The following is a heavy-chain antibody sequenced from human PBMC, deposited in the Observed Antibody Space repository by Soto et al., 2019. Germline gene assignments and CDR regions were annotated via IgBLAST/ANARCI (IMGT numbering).Heavy chain of an antibody. J-gene: IGHJ4*02. D-gene: IGHD5-12*01. CDR1: GFTFSDYY. Sequence: GGSLRLSCAASGFTFSDYYMSWIRQAPGKGLEWVSYISSSGSTIYYADSVKGRFTISRDNAKNSLYLQMNSLRAEDTAVYYCARDLNYSGYDSPYLRWGQGTLVTVSS. CDR2: ISSSGSTI. CDR3: ARDLNYSGYDSPYLR. V-gene: IGHV3-11*01.